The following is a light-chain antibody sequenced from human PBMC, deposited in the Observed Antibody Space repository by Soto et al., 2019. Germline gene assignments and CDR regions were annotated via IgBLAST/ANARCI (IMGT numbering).Light chain of an antibody. CDR1: QGISNY. CDR3: QNYTSAPQPT. V-gene: IGKV1-27*01. CDR2: AAS. J-gene: IGKJ4*01. Sequence: DIQMTQSPSSLSASVGDRVTITCRASQGISNYLAWYQQKPGKVPTLLIYAASTLQSGVPSPFSGSGSGTDLTLTISSRQPDDVATYYCQNYTSAPQPTFGVGTKVEIK.